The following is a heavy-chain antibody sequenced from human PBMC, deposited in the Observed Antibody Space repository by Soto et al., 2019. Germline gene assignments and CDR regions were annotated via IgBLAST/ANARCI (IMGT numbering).Heavy chain of an antibody. CDR2: VYNSGST. Sequence: PSETLSLTCAVSGGSISSNYWTWIRQPPGKGLEWIGYVYNSGSTNYNPSLKSRVTISEDTSKSQFSLKVNSMTAADTAVYYCARYRREAVAGYTLDNWGQGILVTVSS. CDR1: GGSISSNY. CDR3: ARYRREAVAGYTLDN. D-gene: IGHD6-13*01. V-gene: IGHV4-59*01. J-gene: IGHJ4*02.